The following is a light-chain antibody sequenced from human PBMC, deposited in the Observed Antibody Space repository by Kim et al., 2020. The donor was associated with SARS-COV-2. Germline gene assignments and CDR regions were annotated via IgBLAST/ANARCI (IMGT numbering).Light chain of an antibody. Sequence: VAVGQAGRITSQEGRRRNYYSSWYQQKPGQAPVLIIYGKNNPPSGIPGRFSGSTSGNTASLTVTGAQAEDEADYCCNPRDSGFYVFGGGTKVTVL. V-gene: IGLV3-19*01. CDR3: NPRDSGFYV. CDR1: RRRNYY. CDR2: GKN. J-gene: IGLJ1*01.